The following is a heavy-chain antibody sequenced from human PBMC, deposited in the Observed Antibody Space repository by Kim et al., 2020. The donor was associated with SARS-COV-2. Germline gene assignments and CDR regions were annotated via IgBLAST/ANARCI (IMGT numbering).Heavy chain of an antibody. V-gene: IGHV3-23*01. D-gene: IGHD2-2*01. CDR3: AKDICSSTSCYGYYYYYGMVV. Sequence: GGSLRLSCAASGFTFCSYAMSWVRQASGKGLEWVSALSGSGGSTYYADSVKGRFTISRDNSKNTLYLQMNSLRAEDTAVYYCAKDICSSTSCYGYYYYYGMVVWGQGTTVTVSS. J-gene: IGHJ6*02. CDR1: GFTFCSYA. CDR2: LSGSGGST.